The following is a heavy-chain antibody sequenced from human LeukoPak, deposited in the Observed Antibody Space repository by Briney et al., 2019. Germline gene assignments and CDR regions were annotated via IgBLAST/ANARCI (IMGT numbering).Heavy chain of an antibody. D-gene: IGHD3-22*01. J-gene: IGHJ5*02. CDR2: IIPIFGTA. CDR1: GGTFSSYA. V-gene: IGHV1-69*05. Sequence: SVKVSCKASGGTFSSYAISWVRQAPGQGLEWMGGIIPIFGTANYAQKFQGRVTITTDESTSTAYMELSSLRSEDTAVYYCAKDRYDSSGYYFGRSSDNWFDPWGQGTLVTVSS. CDR3: AKDRYDSSGYYFGRSSDNWFDP.